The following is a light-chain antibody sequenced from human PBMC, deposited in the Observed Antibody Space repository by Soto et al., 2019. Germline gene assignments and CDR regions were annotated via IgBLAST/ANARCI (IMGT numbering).Light chain of an antibody. J-gene: IGKJ5*01. CDR3: QKLDNFPLT. Sequence: DIQMSQSPSSLSASLGDRVTITCRSSQSISSYLNWYQQKPGEGPKLLIYAASTLQSGVPPRFSGSGSGTEFTLTISSLQPEDFASYYCQKLDNFPLTFGQGTRLEIK. CDR2: AAS. V-gene: IGKV1-9*01. CDR1: QSISSY.